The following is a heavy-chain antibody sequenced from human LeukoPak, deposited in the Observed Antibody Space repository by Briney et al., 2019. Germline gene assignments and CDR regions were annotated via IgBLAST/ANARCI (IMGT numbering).Heavy chain of an antibody. CDR3: ARRLRGVIGLASNDAFDI. J-gene: IGHJ3*02. CDR2: INHSGST. D-gene: IGHD3-10*01. CDR1: GGSFSGYY. V-gene: IGHV4-34*01. Sequence: SETQSLTCAVYGGSFSGYYWSWIRQPPGKGLEWIGEINHSGSTNYNPSLKSRVTISVDTSKNQFSLKLSSVTAADTAVYYCARRLRGVIGLASNDAFDIWGQGTMVTVSS.